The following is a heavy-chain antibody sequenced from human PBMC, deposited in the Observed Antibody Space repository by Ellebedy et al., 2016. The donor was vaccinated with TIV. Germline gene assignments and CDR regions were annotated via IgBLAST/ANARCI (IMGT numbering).Heavy chain of an antibody. CDR2: IGGLDTAT. V-gene: IGHV3-23*01. CDR3: ARGGDSSHWYEFDH. D-gene: IGHD6-13*01. CDR1: GLTFSVYA. Sequence: GESLKISXAASGLTFSVYAMTWVRQAPGKGLEWISTIGGLDTATHYADSVKGRFTISRDNSKDTLYLQMNSLRVEDTAVYYCARGGDSSHWYEFDHWGQGTLVTVSA. J-gene: IGHJ4*02.